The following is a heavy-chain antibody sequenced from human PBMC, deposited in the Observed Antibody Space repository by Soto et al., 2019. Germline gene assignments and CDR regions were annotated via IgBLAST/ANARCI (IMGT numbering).Heavy chain of an antibody. Sequence: SETMSLTCTVSGGSISSYYWSWIRQPPGKGLEWIGYIYYSGSTYYNPSLKSRVTISVDTSKNQFSLKLSSVTAADTAVYYCAREGYESPYYYYGMDVWGQGTTVTVSS. J-gene: IGHJ6*02. V-gene: IGHV4-59*12. CDR1: GGSISSYY. D-gene: IGHD1-1*01. CDR2: IYYSGST. CDR3: AREGYESPYYYYGMDV.